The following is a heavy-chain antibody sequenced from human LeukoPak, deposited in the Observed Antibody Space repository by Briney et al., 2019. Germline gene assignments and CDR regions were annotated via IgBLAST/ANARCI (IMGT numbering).Heavy chain of an antibody. D-gene: IGHD3-22*01. J-gene: IGHJ4*02. CDR2: ISDSGSTI. CDR3: ASRNYYDSSGYYYPYYFDY. V-gene: IGHV3-11*01. Sequence: GGSLRLSCAASGFTFSDYYMSWIRQTPGKGLEWVSYISDSGSTIYPADSVKGRFTISRDNAKNSLYLQMNSLRAEDTAVYYCASRNYYDSSGYYYPYYFDYWGQGTLVTVSS. CDR1: GFTFSDYY.